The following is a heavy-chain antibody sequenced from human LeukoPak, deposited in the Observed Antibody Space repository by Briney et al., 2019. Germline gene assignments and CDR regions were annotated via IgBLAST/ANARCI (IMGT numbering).Heavy chain of an antibody. CDR1: GFTFSSYS. Sequence: GGSLRLSCAASGFTFSSYSMNWVRQAPGKGLEWVSSISSSSSYIYYADSVKVRFTISRDNAKNSLYLQMNSLRAEDTAVYYCARDLYDFWSGFDIWGQGTMVTVSS. CDR2: ISSSSSYI. CDR3: ARDLYDFWSGFDI. D-gene: IGHD3-3*01. J-gene: IGHJ3*02. V-gene: IGHV3-21*01.